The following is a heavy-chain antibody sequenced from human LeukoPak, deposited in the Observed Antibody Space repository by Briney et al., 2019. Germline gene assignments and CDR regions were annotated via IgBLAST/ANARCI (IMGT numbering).Heavy chain of an antibody. CDR1: GFTVRSNY. D-gene: IGHD5-18*01. CDR3: ARADGYSSWFVH. J-gene: IGHJ5*02. CDR2: MYSGDST. V-gene: IGHV3-53*01. Sequence: SGGSLRLSCAASGFTVRSNYMTWVRQAPGKGLEWVSVMYSGDSTYYDDSVKGRFTISRDNSKNTLDLQMNRLRDEDTGVYYCARADGYSSWFVHWGQGTLVTVSS.